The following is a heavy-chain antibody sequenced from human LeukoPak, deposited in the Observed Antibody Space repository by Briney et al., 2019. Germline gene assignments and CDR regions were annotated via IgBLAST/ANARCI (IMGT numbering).Heavy chain of an antibody. D-gene: IGHD3-3*01. CDR2: IRYDGSNK. CDR1: GFTFSSYG. V-gene: IGHV3-30*02. J-gene: IGHJ4*02. Sequence: GGSLRLSCAASGFTFSSYGMHWVRQAPGKGLEWVAFIRYDGSNKYYADSVKGRFTISRDNSKNTLYLQMNSLRAEDTAVYYCAKDVRILESYLDYWGQGTLVTVSS. CDR3: AKDVRILESYLDY.